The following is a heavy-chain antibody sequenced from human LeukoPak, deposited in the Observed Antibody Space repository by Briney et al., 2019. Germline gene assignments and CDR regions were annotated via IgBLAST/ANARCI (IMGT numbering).Heavy chain of an antibody. CDR1: GGSISSSSYY. Sequence: PSETLSLTCTVSGGSISSSSYYWGWIRQPPGKGLEWIGSIYYSGSTYYNPSLKSRVTISVDTSKNQFSLKLTSVTAADTAVYYCARNSIRGRYCTTTNCYDPFDDWGQGTLVTVSS. CDR2: IYYSGST. D-gene: IGHD2-2*01. V-gene: IGHV4-39*01. CDR3: ARNSIRGRYCTTTNCYDPFDD. J-gene: IGHJ4*02.